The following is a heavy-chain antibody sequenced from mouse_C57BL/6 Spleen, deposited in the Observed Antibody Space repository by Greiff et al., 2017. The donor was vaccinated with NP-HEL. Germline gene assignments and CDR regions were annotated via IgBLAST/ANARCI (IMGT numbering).Heavy chain of an antibody. CDR2: ISSGGDYI. Sequence: DVQLVESGDGLVKPGGSLKLSCAASGFTFSSYAMSWVRQTPEKRLEWVAYISSGGDYIYYADTVKGRFTISRDNARNTLYLQMSSLKSEDTAMYYCTRDYYGTAGYWGQGTTLTVSS. CDR3: TRDYYGTAGY. J-gene: IGHJ2*01. D-gene: IGHD1-1*01. V-gene: IGHV5-9-1*02. CDR1: GFTFSSYA.